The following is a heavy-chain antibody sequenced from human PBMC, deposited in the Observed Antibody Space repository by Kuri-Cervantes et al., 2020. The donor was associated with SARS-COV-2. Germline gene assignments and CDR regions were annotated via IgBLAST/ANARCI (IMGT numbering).Heavy chain of an antibody. CDR2: IWYDGSNK. V-gene: IGHV3-33*08. J-gene: IGHJ6*02. D-gene: IGHD3/OR15-3a*01. CDR1: GLTFSSYG. CDR3: ARLEVGLRGGYGMDV. Sequence: GESLKISCAASGLTFSSYGMHWVRQAPGKGLEWVAVIWYDGSNKYYADSVKGRFTISRDNSKNTLYLQMDSLRAEDTAVYYCARLEVGLRGGYGMDVWGQGTTVTVSS.